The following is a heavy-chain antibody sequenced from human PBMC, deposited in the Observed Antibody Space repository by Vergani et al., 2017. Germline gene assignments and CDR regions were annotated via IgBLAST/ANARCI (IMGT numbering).Heavy chain of an antibody. D-gene: IGHD3-3*01. CDR2: ISSDGGST. J-gene: IGHJ4*02. Sequence: EVQLVASGGGLVQPGGSLRLSCAASGFTFSTYAMTWVRQAPGKGLEWVSTISSDGGSTYYADSVKGRFTISRDNSKNTLYLQMNSLRAEDTAVYYCARDQITIFGVVHFDYWGQGTLVTVSS. V-gene: IGHV3-23*04. CDR1: GFTFSTYA. CDR3: ARDQITIFGVVHFDY.